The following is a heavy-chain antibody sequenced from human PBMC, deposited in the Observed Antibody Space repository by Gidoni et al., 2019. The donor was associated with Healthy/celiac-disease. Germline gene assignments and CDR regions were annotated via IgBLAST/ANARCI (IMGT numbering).Heavy chain of an antibody. D-gene: IGHD2-2*02. CDR3: ARFCSSTSCYILWFDP. Sequence: EVQLVESGGGLVQPGGSLRLSCAASGFTFSSYEMNWVRQAPGKGLEWVSYISSSGSTIYYADSVKGRFTISRDNAKNSLYLQMNSLRAEDTAVYYCARFCSSTSCYILWFDPWGQGTLVTVSS. J-gene: IGHJ5*02. CDR2: ISSSGSTI. V-gene: IGHV3-48*03. CDR1: GFTFSSYE.